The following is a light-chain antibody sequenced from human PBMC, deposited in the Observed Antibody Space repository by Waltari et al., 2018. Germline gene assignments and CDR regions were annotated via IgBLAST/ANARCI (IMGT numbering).Light chain of an antibody. CDR3: QQRSNWPPYT. CDR1: QSVSGH. Sequence: EIVLTPSPATLSLSPGERATLYCWASQSVSGHLAWYQQKPGQAPRLLIYGASSRATGIPARFSGSGSGTDFTLTISSLEPEDFAVYYCQQRSNWPPYTFGQGTKLEIK. CDR2: GAS. V-gene: IGKV3-11*01. J-gene: IGKJ2*01.